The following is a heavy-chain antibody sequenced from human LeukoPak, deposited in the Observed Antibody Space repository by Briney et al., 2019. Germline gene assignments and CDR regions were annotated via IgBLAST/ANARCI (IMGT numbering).Heavy chain of an antibody. CDR3: AKDKGDYGYAFDI. D-gene: IGHD4-17*01. J-gene: IGHJ3*02. Sequence: PGGSLRLSCAASGFTFSSYAMSWVRQAPGKGLEWVSAISGSGGGTYYADSVKGRFTISRDNSKNTLYLQMNCLRAEDTAVYYCAKDKGDYGYAFDIWGQGTMVTVSS. CDR1: GFTFSSYA. V-gene: IGHV3-23*01. CDR2: ISGSGGGT.